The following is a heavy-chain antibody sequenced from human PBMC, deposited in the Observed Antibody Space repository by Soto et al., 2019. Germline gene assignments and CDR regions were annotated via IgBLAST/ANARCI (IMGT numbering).Heavy chain of an antibody. CDR2: ISFYNGHT. V-gene: IGHV1-18*01. CDR1: GDTVTKYG. CDR3: ASATSIAVAGKET. J-gene: IGHJ4*02. D-gene: IGHD6-19*01. Sequence: QVQLVQSGGEVKKPGASVKVSCKDSGDTVTKYGISWVRQAPGQGLEWLGWISFYNGHTNYALKFQDRITFTTDTSTSTASMELRSLTSDDTAVYYCASATSIAVAGKETWGQGTLVTVSS.